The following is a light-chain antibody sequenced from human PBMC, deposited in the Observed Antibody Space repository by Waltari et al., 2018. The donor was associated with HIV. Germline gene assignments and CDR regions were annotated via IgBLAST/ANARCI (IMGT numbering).Light chain of an antibody. CDR1: SSDVGGYNY. CDR3: LSYAGSINRV. J-gene: IGLJ2*01. V-gene: IGLV2-8*01. CDR2: EVN. Sequence: QSALTQPPSASGSPGQSVTISCTGTSSDVGGYNYFSWYQQHPGKAPKLMLYEVNSRPSALPAPFLGSMSGNTASLTVSVLHAEDDADYYCLSYAGSINRVFGGGTKLTVL.